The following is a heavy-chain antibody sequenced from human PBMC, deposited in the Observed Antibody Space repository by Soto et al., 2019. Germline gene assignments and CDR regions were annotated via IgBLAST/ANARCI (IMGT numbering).Heavy chain of an antibody. CDR1: GFTFSSYS. V-gene: IGHV3-48*01. Sequence: GGSLRLSCAASGFTFSSYSMNWVRQAPGKGLEWVSYISSNSSTIYYADSVKGRFTISRDNAKNSLYLQMNSLRAEDTAVYYCARHPERIAQIGWFDPWGQGTLVTSPQ. CDR3: ARHPERIAQIGWFDP. J-gene: IGHJ5*02. CDR2: ISSNSSTI. D-gene: IGHD6-13*01.